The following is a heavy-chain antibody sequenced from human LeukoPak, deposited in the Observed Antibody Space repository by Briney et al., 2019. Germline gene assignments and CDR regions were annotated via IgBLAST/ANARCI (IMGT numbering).Heavy chain of an antibody. CDR1: GFTFDDYA. CDR2: ISWDGGST. V-gene: IGHV3-43D*03. D-gene: IGHD4-17*01. J-gene: IGHJ4*02. Sequence: GRSLRLSCAASGFTFDDYAIHWVRQAPGKGLEWVSLISWDGGSTYYADSVKGRFTISRDNSKNSLYLQMKSLRAEDTALYYCAKGMTDDYGDYGPGDNWGQGTLVTVSS. CDR3: AKGMTDDYGDYGPGDN.